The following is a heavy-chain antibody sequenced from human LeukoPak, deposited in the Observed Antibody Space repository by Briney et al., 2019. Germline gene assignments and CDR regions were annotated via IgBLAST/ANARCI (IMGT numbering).Heavy chain of an antibody. V-gene: IGHV3-7*01. CDR3: ARGGEDYYDSSGYYYFSLFDY. CDR2: IKQDGSEK. J-gene: IGHJ4*02. Sequence: PGGSLRLSCAASGFTFSSYWMSWVRQAPGKGLEWVANIKQDGSEKYYVDSVKGRFTISRDNAKNSLYLQMNSLRAEDTAVYYCARGGEDYYDSSGYYYFSLFDYWGQGTLVTVSS. CDR1: GFTFSSYW. D-gene: IGHD3-22*01.